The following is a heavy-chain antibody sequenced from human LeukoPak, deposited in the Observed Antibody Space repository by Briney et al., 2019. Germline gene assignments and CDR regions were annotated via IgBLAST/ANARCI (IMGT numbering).Heavy chain of an antibody. J-gene: IGHJ4*02. D-gene: IGHD2-2*01. Sequence: GGSLRLSCAASGFTFSSYAMSWVRQAPGKGLEWVSAISGSGGSTYYADSVKGRFTISRDNAKNTLYLQMNSLRAEDTAVYYCARGIAIIPAGVNDYWGQGTLLTVSS. CDR2: ISGSGGST. CDR1: GFTFSSYA. CDR3: ARGIAIIPAGVNDY. V-gene: IGHV3-23*01.